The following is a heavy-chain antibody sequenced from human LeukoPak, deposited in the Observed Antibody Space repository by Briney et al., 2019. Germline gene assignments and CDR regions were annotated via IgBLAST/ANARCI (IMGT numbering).Heavy chain of an antibody. CDR3: AKRSGFWSGFFDY. CDR2: ISSSSSTI. CDR1: GFTFSSYS. J-gene: IGHJ4*02. V-gene: IGHV3-48*01. Sequence: GGSLRLSCAASGFTFSSYSMNWVRQAPGKGREWVSYISSSSSTIYYADSVKGRFTISRDNSKNTLYLQMDSLRAEDTAVYYCAKRSGFWSGFFDYWGQGTLVTVSS. D-gene: IGHD3-3*01.